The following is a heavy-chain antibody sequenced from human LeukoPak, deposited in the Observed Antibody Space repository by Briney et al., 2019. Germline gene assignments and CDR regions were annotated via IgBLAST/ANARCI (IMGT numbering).Heavy chain of an antibody. CDR1: GFTFSSYE. D-gene: IGHD6-19*01. Sequence: PGGSLRLSCAASGFTFSSYEMNWVRQAPGKGLEWVSYISTSGSSKHYADSVKGRLTISRDNAKNSLYLRMNSLRGDDTAVYYCARCRYTSGWLDAFDIWGQGTMVTVSS. CDR2: ISTSGSSK. V-gene: IGHV3-48*03. J-gene: IGHJ3*02. CDR3: ARCRYTSGWLDAFDI.